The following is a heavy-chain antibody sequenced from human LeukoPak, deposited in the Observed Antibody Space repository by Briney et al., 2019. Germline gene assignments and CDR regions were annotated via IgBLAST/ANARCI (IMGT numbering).Heavy chain of an antibody. Sequence: GGSLRLSCAASGFTFSSYGMHWVRQAPGKGLEWVAVIWYDGSNKYYADSVKGRFTISRDNSKNTLYLQMNSLRADDTAVYYCAKARGSSVYEQFDYWGQGTQVTVSS. V-gene: IGHV3-33*06. CDR1: GFTFSSYG. D-gene: IGHD5/OR15-5a*01. CDR3: AKARGSSVYEQFDY. CDR2: IWYDGSNK. J-gene: IGHJ4*02.